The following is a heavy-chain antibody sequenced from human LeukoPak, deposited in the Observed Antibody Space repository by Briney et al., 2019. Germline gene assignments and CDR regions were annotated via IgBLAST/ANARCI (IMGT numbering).Heavy chain of an antibody. CDR3: AREDSNSENF. V-gene: IGHV1-18*01. CDR2: IAAYNGAT. Sequence: ASVKVSCKASGYPFTSYGLTWVRQTPGQGLQWMGWIAAYNGATNYAQIFQGRIPMTTDTSTNTGYMELRSLTSDDTAVYYCAREDSNSENFWGQGTLVTVSS. CDR1: GYPFTSYG. D-gene: IGHD2/OR15-2a*01. J-gene: IGHJ4*02.